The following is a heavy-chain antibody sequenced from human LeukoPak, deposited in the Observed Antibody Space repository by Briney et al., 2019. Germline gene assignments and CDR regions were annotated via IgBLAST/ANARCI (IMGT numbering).Heavy chain of an antibody. CDR1: GGSISDYY. Sequence: KPSETLSLTCAFYGGSISDYYWSWIRQPPGKGLEWIGEIYHSGSTDYNPSLKSRVTISVDTSKNQLSLKLTSVTAADTAVYFCARQGVVVITIWFDPWGQGTLVTVSS. D-gene: IGHD3-22*01. V-gene: IGHV4-34*01. J-gene: IGHJ5*02. CDR3: ARQGVVVITIWFDP. CDR2: IYHSGST.